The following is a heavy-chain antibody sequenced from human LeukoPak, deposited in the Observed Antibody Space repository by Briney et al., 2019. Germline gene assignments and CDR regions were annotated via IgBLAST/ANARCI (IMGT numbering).Heavy chain of an antibody. D-gene: IGHD5-18*01. J-gene: IGHJ4*02. CDR1: GYTFATYY. V-gene: IGHV1-46*01. CDR2: INPSGGST. CDR3: AKDPGYRDF. Sequence: ASVKVSCKASGYTFATYYIHWVRQAPGQGLEWMGIINPSGGSTNYAQNFQGRVTMTRDTSTSTVYMELSSLRPEDTAMYFCAKDPGYRDFWGQGTLVTVSS.